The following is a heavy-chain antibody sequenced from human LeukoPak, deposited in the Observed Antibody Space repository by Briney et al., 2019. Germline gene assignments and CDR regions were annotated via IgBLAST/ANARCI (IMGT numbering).Heavy chain of an antibody. CDR3: ARHEQWPAEGFDP. J-gene: IGHJ5*02. CDR1: GYTFTSYD. V-gene: IGHV1-8*01. D-gene: IGHD6-19*01. Sequence: ASVKVSCKASGYTFTSYDINWVRQATGQGLEWMGWMNPNSGNTGYAQKFQGRVTMTRNTSISTAYMELSSLRSGDTAVYYCARHEQWPAEGFDPWGQGTLVTVSS. CDR2: MNPNSGNT.